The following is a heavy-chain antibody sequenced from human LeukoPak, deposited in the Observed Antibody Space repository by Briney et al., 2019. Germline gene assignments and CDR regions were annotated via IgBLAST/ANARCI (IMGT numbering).Heavy chain of an antibody. D-gene: IGHD3/OR15-3a*01. J-gene: IGHJ3*02. CDR2: ISYSGST. CDR1: GGSISSYY. Sequence: SETLSLTCTVSGGSISSYYWSWIRQPPGKGLEWIGFISYSGSTNYNPSLKSRVTISVDTSKNQFSLKLSSVTAADTAVYYCARDGLNDAFDIWGQGTMVTVSS. CDR3: ARDGLNDAFDI. V-gene: IGHV4-59*01.